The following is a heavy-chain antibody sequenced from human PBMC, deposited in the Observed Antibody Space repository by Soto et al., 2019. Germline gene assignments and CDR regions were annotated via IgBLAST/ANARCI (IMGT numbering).Heavy chain of an antibody. CDR2: INPNSGGT. CDR1: GYTFTGYY. V-gene: IGHV1-2*04. Sequence: QVQLVQSGAEVKKPGASVKVSCKASGYTFTGYYMHWVRQAPGQGLEWMGWINPNSGGTNYAQKFQGWVTMTRDPSISTAYRELSRLRSDDTAVYYCARVVSSGVHGGMDVWGQGTTVTVSS. CDR3: ARVVSSGVHGGMDV. D-gene: IGHD6-19*01. J-gene: IGHJ6*02.